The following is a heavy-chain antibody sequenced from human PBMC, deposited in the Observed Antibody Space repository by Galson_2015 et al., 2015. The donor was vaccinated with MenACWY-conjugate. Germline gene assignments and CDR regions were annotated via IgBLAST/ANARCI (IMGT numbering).Heavy chain of an antibody. J-gene: IGHJ4*02. CDR1: GFTFTSYA. CDR2: ISGTGGST. Sequence: SLRLSCAASGFTFTSYAMDWVRQAPGKGLEWVSGISGTGGSTCYSDSVKGRFTISRDNSKNTLYLQMNNLRAEDTALYYCAKDLQYSSDWVNHYFDYWGQGALVTVSS. D-gene: IGHD6-19*01. V-gene: IGHV3-23*01. CDR3: AKDLQYSSDWVNHYFDY.